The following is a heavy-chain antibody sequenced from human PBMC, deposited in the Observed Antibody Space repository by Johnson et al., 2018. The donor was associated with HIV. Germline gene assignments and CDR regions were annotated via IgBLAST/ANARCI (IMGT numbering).Heavy chain of an antibody. D-gene: IGHD1-26*01. Sequence: VQLVESGGGLVQPGGSLRLSCAASGFAFSSYAMTWVRQAPGRGLEWLGRARNEANSYTIEYAASVRGRFSIPRDPSKNTLYLQMNSLRAEDTAVYYCAAIFIMGADLGDDAFDIWGQGTMVTVSP. J-gene: IGHJ3*02. V-gene: IGHV3-72*01. CDR2: ARNEANSYTI. CDR1: GFAFSSYA. CDR3: AAIFIMGADLGDDAFDI.